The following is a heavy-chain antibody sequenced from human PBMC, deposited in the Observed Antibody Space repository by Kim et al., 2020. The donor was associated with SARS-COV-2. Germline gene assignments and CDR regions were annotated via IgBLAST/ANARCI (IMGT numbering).Heavy chain of an antibody. CDR3: ARGSDPDS. CDR1: GYNFNDHY. V-gene: IGHV1-2*02. CDR2: INPNGGET. D-gene: IGHD3-10*01. Sequence: ASVKVSCKVSGYNFNDHYIHWVRQAPGQGLEWMGWINPNGGETKYAEKFHGKVSMTRDMSTNTAYVELYSLSFDDTAVYYCARGSDPDSWGQGTLVTFSS. J-gene: IGHJ5*01.